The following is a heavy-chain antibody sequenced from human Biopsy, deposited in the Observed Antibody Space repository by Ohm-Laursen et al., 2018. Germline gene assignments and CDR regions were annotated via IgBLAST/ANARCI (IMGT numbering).Heavy chain of an antibody. D-gene: IGHD2-15*01. V-gene: IGHV1-69*04. CDR3: ARDCNGDNCGVDF. J-gene: IGHJ4*02. CDR1: GGTSSNFA. CDR2: IIPLIGLT. Sequence: SVKVSCKASGGTSSNFAINWVRQAPGQGLECMGRIIPLIGLTNYAQKFQGRVTITADKFTNTVYMELSSLRSDDTAVYFCARDCNGDNCGVDFWGQGTLVAVSS.